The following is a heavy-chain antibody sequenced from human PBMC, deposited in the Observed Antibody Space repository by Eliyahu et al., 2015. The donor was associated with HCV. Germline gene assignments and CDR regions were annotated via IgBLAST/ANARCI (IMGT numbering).Heavy chain of an antibody. Sequence: EVQLVQSGAEVKKPGESLRISCKGSRFXFXXXWXSWVRQMPGKGLXWMGRXDPSDSYTNYSPSFQGHVTISADKSISTAYLQWSSLKASDTAMYYCARGRDDSAYEPFDYWGQGTLLTVSS. CDR2: XDPSDSYT. V-gene: IGHV5-10-1*01. CDR3: ARGRDDSAYEPFDY. J-gene: IGHJ4*02. D-gene: IGHD5-12*01. CDR1: RFXFXXXW.